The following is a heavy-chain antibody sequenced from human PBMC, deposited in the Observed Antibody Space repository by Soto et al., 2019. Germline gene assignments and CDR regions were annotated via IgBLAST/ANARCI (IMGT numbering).Heavy chain of an antibody. J-gene: IGHJ4*02. Sequence: GESLKISCKGSGYSFTSYWIGWVRQMPGKGLEWMGIIYPGDSDTRYSPSFQGQVTISADKSISTAYLQWSSLKASDTAMYYCARQGGGDSSGYYYGPFDYWGQGTLVTVSS. CDR3: ARQGGGDSSGYYYGPFDY. CDR1: GYSFTSYW. D-gene: IGHD3-22*01. V-gene: IGHV5-51*01. CDR2: IYPGDSDT.